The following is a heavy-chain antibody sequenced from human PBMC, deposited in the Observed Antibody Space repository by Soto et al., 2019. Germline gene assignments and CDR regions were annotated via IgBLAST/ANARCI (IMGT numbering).Heavy chain of an antibody. V-gene: IGHV1-69*01. CDR3: ARESAYGGNPLAFDY. Sequence: QEQLVQSGAEVKKPGSSVKVSCKASGDTFSSYAISWVRQAPGQGLDWMGGIIPFFNTPNYAQKFQGRVTITADESTSTAYMELGSLRSEDTATYYCARESAYGGNPLAFDYWGQGTPVTVSS. CDR1: GDTFSSYA. CDR2: IIPFFNTP. D-gene: IGHD1-26*01. J-gene: IGHJ4*02.